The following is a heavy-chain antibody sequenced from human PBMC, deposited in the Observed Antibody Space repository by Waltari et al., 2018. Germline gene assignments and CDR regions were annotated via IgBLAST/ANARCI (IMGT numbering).Heavy chain of an antibody. CDR1: GGTFSNNY. CDR2: INPSGSP. J-gene: IGHJ6*03. Sequence: QVQLQQWGAGLSKPSETLSLTCAVYGGTFSNNYWSWIRQPPGKGLEWIGEINPSGSPNYNPSLKSRVPISGDTSKNQFSLELSSVSAADTAVYYCARRGHSSYYYYYMDVWGKGTTVTVSS. CDR3: ARRGHSSYYYYYMDV. V-gene: IGHV4-34*01. D-gene: IGHD5-18*01.